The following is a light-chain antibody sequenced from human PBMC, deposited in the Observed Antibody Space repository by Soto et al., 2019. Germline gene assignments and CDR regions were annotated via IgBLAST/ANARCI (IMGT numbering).Light chain of an antibody. CDR1: QSVGSN. Sequence: ERVMTQSTATWSVSPGERVILSCRARQSVGSNLAWYQQKPGQAPRLLIYGASTRATGIPARFSGSGSETEFTLTISSLQAEDSAVYFCQQYNNWPTWTFGQGTKVDIK. V-gene: IGKV3-15*01. CDR2: GAS. CDR3: QQYNNWPTWT. J-gene: IGKJ1*01.